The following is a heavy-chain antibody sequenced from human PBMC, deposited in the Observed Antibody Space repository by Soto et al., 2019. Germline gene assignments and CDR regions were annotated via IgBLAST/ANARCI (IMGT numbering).Heavy chain of an antibody. J-gene: IGHJ5*01. CDR1: GFTFSSYG. CDR3: AKAGGSYFVIPDS. CDR2: ISFDGSDK. Sequence: QVQLVESGGGVVQPGRSLRLSCAASGFTFSSYGIHWVRQAPGKGLEWVAVISFDGSDKYYTDSVKGRFAISRDNSKSTLYLQMNSLRGDDTAVYYCAKAGGSYFVIPDSWGQGTLVTVSS. D-gene: IGHD1-26*01. V-gene: IGHV3-30*18.